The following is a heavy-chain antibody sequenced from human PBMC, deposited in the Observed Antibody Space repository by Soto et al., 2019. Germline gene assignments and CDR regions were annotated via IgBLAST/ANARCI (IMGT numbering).Heavy chain of an antibody. V-gene: IGHV3-48*03. D-gene: IGHD4-17*01. CDR2: ISPGGARI. CDR3: ARTTWGFGEPLDS. CDR1: GFMFDSYA. J-gene: IGHJ4*02. Sequence: EVQLVESGGGLAQPGGALRLSCVAYGFMFDSYAMNWVRQALGKGLEWVSYISPGGARIYYAESLKGRITISRDNARNALSLQMTSLRSEDTAFYFCARTTWGFGEPLDSWGQETLVSVSS.